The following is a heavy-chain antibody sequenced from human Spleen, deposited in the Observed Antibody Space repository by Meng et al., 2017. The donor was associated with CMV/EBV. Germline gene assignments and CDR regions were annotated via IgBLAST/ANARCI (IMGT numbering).Heavy chain of an antibody. CDR2: ISCCGGPT. V-gene: IGHV3-23*01. D-gene: IGHD2-21*01. J-gene: IGHJ4*02. CDR3: AKARGAYCGDDCYSGCDY. CDR1: GLTFNDYD. Sequence: GESLKISCLAPGLTFNDYDMIWVRQAPGKGLEWVSSISCCGGPTSYAESVKGRLPISRDNSKNSLCLQMNSLRAEDTAVYYCAKARGAYCGDDCYSGCDYWGQGTLVTVSS.